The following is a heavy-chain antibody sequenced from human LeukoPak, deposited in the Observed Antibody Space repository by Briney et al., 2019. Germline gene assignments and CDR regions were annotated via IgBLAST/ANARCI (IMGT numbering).Heavy chain of an antibody. CDR2: IYPEDSDT. V-gene: IGHV5-51*01. CDR1: GYTFTNYW. CDR3: ARHEVGGDSSSGYEYYYYMDV. Sequence: GESLKISCEASGYTFTNYWIGWVRQMPGKGLEWMGIIYPEDSDTKYSPSFQGQVTISVDESTSTAYLQWSSLKASDTAIYYCARHEVGGDSSSGYEYYYYMDVWGKGTAVTVSS. J-gene: IGHJ6*03. D-gene: IGHD3-3*01.